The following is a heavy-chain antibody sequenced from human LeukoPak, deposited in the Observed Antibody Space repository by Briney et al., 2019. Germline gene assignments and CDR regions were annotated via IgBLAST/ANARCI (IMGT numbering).Heavy chain of an antibody. J-gene: IGHJ4*02. V-gene: IGHV4-61*08. CDR3: ARTGYSSGWYFDY. CDR2: IYYSGGT. CDR1: GGSISSGGYY. D-gene: IGHD6-19*01. Sequence: TSETLSLTCTVSGGSISSGGYYWSWIRQSPGKGLEWIGYIYYSGGTNYNPSLKSRVTISVDTSKNQFSLKLSSVTAADTAVYYCARTGYSSGWYFDYWGQGTLVTVSS.